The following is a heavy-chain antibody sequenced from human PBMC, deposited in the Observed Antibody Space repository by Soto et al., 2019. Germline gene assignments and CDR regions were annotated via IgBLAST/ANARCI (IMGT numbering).Heavy chain of an antibody. D-gene: IGHD6-19*01. Sequence: QVQLVQSGAEVKKPGSSVKVSCKASGGTFSSYAISWVRQAPGQGLEWMGGIIPIFGTANYAQKFQGRVTITADESTSTAYMGLSSLRSEDTAVYYCARGVAVAGLYYYYGMDVWGQGTTVTVSS. J-gene: IGHJ6*02. CDR1: GGTFSSYA. V-gene: IGHV1-69*01. CDR2: IIPIFGTA. CDR3: ARGVAVAGLYYYYGMDV.